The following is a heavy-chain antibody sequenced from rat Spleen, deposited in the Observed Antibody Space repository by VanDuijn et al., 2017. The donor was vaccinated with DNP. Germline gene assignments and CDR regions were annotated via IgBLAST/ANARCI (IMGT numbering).Heavy chain of an antibody. V-gene: IGHV5-22*01. CDR2: ISYFGDNT. CDR3: ARHGRRVFDY. J-gene: IGHJ2*01. Sequence: EVQLVKSGGGLVQPGRSMKLSCAASRFTFSNYDMAWVRQAPTKGLELVAYISYFGDNTYSGDSVKGRFTISRDNAKSTLYLQMNSLRSEDMATYYCARHGRRVFDYWGQGVMVTVSS. D-gene: IGHD1-11*01. CDR1: RFTFSNYD.